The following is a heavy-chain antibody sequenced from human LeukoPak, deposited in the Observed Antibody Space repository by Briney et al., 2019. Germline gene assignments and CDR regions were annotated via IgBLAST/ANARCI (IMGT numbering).Heavy chain of an antibody. CDR2: IKQDGSDK. CDR1: GFTFRSYW. D-gene: IGHD5-12*01. V-gene: IGHV3-7*04. J-gene: IGHJ4*02. Sequence: GGSLRLSCAASGFTFRSYWMSWVRQTPGKGLEWVANIKQDGSDKYYVDSVKGRFSISRDNAKNSLYLQMNSLRAEDTAVYYCARALSGMVATTVVYFDYWGQGTLVTVSS. CDR3: ARALSGMVATTVVYFDY.